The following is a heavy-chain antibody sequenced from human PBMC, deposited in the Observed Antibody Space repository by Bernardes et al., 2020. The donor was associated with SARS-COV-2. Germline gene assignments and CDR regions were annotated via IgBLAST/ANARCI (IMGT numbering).Heavy chain of an antibody. D-gene: IGHD5-12*01. Sequence: GGSLRLSRAASGFTFSSYEMNWVRQAPGKGLEWVSYISSSGSTIYYADSVKGRFTISRDNAKNSLYLQMNSLRAEDTAVYYCARGYSYYYGMDVWGQGTTVTVSS. J-gene: IGHJ6*02. CDR2: ISSSGSTI. V-gene: IGHV3-48*03. CDR1: GFTFSSYE. CDR3: ARGYSYYYGMDV.